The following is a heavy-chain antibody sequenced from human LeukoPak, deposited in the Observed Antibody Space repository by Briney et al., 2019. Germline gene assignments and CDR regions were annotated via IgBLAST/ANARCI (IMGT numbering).Heavy chain of an antibody. CDR1: GFTFSSYG. J-gene: IGHJ4*02. D-gene: IGHD3-10*01. CDR3: TTDIMVRGVIRY. CDR2: IRYDGSNK. V-gene: IGHV3-30*02. Sequence: GGSLRLSCAASGFTFSSYGMHWVRQAPGKGLEWVAFIRYDGSNKYYADSVKGRFTISRDNSKNTLYLQMNSLKTEDTAVYYCTTDIMVRGVIRYWGQGTLVTVSS.